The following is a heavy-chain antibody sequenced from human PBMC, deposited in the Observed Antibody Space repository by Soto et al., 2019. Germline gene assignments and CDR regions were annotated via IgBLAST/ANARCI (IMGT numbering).Heavy chain of an antibody. Sequence: EVQLLESGGGLAQPGGSLRLSCSASGFTFNTYVMTWVRQAPGKGLEWVSTISDRGRSIYYSDSVKGRFTISRDNSKNTVYLQMNSLGPDDTAVYYCAKGFSGYDYSVDFWGQGTLVTVSS. CDR2: ISDRGRSI. V-gene: IGHV3-23*01. CDR3: AKGFSGYDYSVDF. J-gene: IGHJ4*02. D-gene: IGHD5-12*01. CDR1: GFTFNTYV.